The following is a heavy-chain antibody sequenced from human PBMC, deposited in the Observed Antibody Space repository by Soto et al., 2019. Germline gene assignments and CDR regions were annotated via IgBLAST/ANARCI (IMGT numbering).Heavy chain of an antibody. D-gene: IGHD6-19*01. CDR3: ARVHKAYSSGWFPSQAFDY. J-gene: IGHJ4*02. CDR2: IWYDGSNK. CDR1: GFTFSSYG. Sequence: QVQLVESGGGVVQPGRSLRLSCAASGFTFSSYGMHWVRQAPGKGLEWVAVIWYDGSNKYYADSVKGRFPISRDNSKNTLYLQMNSLRAEDTAVYYCARVHKAYSSGWFPSQAFDYWGQGTLVTVSS. V-gene: IGHV3-33*01.